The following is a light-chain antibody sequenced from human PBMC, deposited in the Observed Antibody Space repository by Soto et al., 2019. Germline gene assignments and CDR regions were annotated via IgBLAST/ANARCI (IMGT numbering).Light chain of an antibody. V-gene: IGKV3-20*01. J-gene: IGKJ2*01. CDR2: GAS. CDR1: QSVSSSY. Sequence: EIVVTQSPGTLSLSPGERATLSCRASQSVSSSYLAWYQQKTGQAPTLLIYGASTRATGIPDRFSGSGSGKELTITLSRLEPEDFAVYYCQKYGSSPLYTFGQGTKLEIK. CDR3: QKYGSSPLYT.